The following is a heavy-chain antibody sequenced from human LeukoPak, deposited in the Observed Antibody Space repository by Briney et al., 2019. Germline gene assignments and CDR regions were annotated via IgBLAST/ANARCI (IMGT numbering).Heavy chain of an antibody. V-gene: IGHV4-39*07. J-gene: IGHJ5*02. D-gene: IGHD3-9*01. Sequence: PSETLSLTCTVSGGSISSSSYYWGWIRQPPGKGLEWIGRIYTSGSTNYNPSLKSRVTMSVDTSKNQFSLKLSSVTAADAAVYYCARVVATTYYDIFTGYIRLDNWFDPWGQGTLVTVSS. CDR2: IYTSGST. CDR3: ARVVATTYYDIFTGYIRLDNWFDP. CDR1: GGSISSSSYY.